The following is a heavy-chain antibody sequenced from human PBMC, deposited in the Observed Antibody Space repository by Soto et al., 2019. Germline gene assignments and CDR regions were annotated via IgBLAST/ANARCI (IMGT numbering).Heavy chain of an antibody. D-gene: IGHD3-16*01. CDR1: GGSVSSGSYY. CDR2: IYYSGST. Sequence: PSETLSLTCTVSGGSVSSGSYYWSWIRQPTGKGLEWIGYIYYSGSTNYNPSLKSRVTRSVDTSKNQFSLKLSSVTAADTAVYYCAREFRRGIGRNAFDIWGQGTMVTVSS. J-gene: IGHJ3*02. CDR3: AREFRRGIGRNAFDI. V-gene: IGHV4-61*01.